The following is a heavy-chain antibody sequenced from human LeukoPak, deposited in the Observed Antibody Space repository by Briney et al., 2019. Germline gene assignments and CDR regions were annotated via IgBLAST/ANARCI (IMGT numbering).Heavy chain of an antibody. J-gene: IGHJ6*02. CDR2: IKSKTDGGTT. V-gene: IGHV3-15*01. Sequence: GGSLRLSCAASGFTLSTYAMSWVRQAPGKGLEWVGRIKSKTDGGTTDYAAPVKGRFTISRDDSKNTLSLQMNSLKTEDTAVYYRTTPPNGCSSSTCYLVYGMDVWGQGTTVTVSS. D-gene: IGHD2-2*01. CDR3: TTPPNGCSSSTCYLVYGMDV. CDR1: GFTLSTYA.